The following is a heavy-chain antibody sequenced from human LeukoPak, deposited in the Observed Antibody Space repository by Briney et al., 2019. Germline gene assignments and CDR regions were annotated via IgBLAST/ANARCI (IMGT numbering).Heavy chain of an antibody. CDR1: GFTFSSYA. Sequence: PGGSLRLSCAASGFTFSSYAMSWVRQAPGKGLEWVSAISGSGGSTYYTDSVKGRFTISRDNSKNTLYLQMNSLRAEDTAVYYCAKDRLRVVATSFDYWGQGTLVTVSS. J-gene: IGHJ4*02. CDR3: AKDRLRVVATSFDY. CDR2: ISGSGGST. V-gene: IGHV3-23*01. D-gene: IGHD5-12*01.